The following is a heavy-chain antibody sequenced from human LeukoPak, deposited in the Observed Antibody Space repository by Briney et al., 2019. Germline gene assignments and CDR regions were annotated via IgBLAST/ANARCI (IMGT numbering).Heavy chain of an antibody. Sequence: GGSLRLSSAASGFTFSSYEMNWVRQAPGKGLEWVSYISSSGSTIYYADSVKGRFTISRGNAKNSLYLQMNSLRAEDTAVYYCARDHSSCWDHAFDIWGQGTMVTVSS. V-gene: IGHV3-48*03. D-gene: IGHD6-13*01. J-gene: IGHJ3*02. CDR3: ARDHSSCWDHAFDI. CDR2: ISSSGSTI. CDR1: GFTFSSYE.